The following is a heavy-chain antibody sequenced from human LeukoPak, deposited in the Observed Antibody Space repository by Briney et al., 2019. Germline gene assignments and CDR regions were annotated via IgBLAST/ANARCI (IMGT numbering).Heavy chain of an antibody. D-gene: IGHD6-19*01. J-gene: IGHJ3*02. V-gene: IGHV4-34*01. CDR3: ARGHLGGGWFKYDAFEI. CDR2: INHSGST. Sequence: SETLSLTCAVYGGSFSGYYWSWIRQPPGKGLEWIGEINHSGSTNYNPSLKSRVTISKDTSKTQFSLKLSSVTAADTAVYYCARGHLGGGWFKYDAFEIWGQGTMVTVSS. CDR1: GGSFSGYY.